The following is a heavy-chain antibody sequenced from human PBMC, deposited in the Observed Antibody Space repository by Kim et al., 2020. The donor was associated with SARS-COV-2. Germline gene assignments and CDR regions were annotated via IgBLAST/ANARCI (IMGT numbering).Heavy chain of an antibody. J-gene: IGHJ4*02. CDR3: ARRITSGPFDY. CDR2: T. Sequence: TYHTPSRKSRVTLSVDTSKNQFSLKLSSVTAADTAVYYCARRITSGPFDYWGQGTLVTDS. V-gene: IGHV4-39*01. D-gene: IGHD3-16*01.